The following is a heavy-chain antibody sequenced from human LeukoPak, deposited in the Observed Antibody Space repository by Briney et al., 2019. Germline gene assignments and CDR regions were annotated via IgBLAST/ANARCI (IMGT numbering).Heavy chain of an antibody. Sequence: PSETLSLTCTVSGGSISIYYWTWIRQPPGEGLEWIGSIYNSGSTTYNPSLKSRVTISGDTSKNQFSLKLSSVTAADTAVYYCTRDRELGFWGQGTLVTVSS. CDR1: GGSISIYY. D-gene: IGHD1-26*01. CDR3: TRDRELGF. J-gene: IGHJ4*02. CDR2: IYNSGST. V-gene: IGHV4-59*01.